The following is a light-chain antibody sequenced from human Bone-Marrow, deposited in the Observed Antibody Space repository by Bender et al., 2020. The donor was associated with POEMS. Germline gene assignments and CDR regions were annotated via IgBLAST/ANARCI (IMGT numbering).Light chain of an antibody. CDR2: DVI. CDR1: NNDVGGYNS. CDR3: CSYAGTYSLV. V-gene: IGLV2-11*01. Sequence: QSALTQPRSVSGSPGQSVTISCTGTNNDVGGYNSVSWYQQHPGKAPQLMLFDVIKRPSGVPDRFSGSKSGNTASLTISGLQADDEADYYCCSYAGTYSLVFGPGTKVTVL. J-gene: IGLJ1*01.